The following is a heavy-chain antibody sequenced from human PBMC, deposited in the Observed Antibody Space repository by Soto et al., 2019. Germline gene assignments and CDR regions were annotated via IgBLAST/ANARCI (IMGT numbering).Heavy chain of an antibody. CDR3: ARVGGVGAPPGADY. V-gene: IGHV1-69*13. D-gene: IGHD1-26*01. CDR2: VIPVLGQA. Sequence: GASVKVSCKASGGIFSSYAISWLRQAPGQGLEWMGAVIPVLGQAYYAQALQDRVTITADESTRTAYMELSSLTSEGTAVYFCARVGGVGAPPGADYWGQGTLVTVSS. CDR1: GGIFSSYA. J-gene: IGHJ4*02.